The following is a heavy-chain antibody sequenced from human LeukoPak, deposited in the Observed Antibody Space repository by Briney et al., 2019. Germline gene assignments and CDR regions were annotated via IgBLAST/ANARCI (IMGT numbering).Heavy chain of an antibody. V-gene: IGHV3-21*01. D-gene: IGHD6-19*01. J-gene: IGHJ4*02. CDR3: ARDYLTAQWLVSGGDY. CDR1: AFTFSSYS. Sequence: PGGSLRLSCVASAFTFSSYSMNWVRQAPGKGLEWVSSISTSSTFIYYADSVKGRFTISRDNAKNSLYLQMNSLRTEDTAVYYCARDYLTAQWLVSGGDYWGQGTLVTVSS. CDR2: ISTSSTFI.